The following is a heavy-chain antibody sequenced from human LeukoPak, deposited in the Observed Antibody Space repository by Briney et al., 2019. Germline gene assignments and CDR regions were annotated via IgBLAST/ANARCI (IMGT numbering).Heavy chain of an antibody. CDR3: ARVTGYVIEDNFDY. CDR2: IYYSGST. CDR1: GGSISSYY. J-gene: IGHJ4*02. D-gene: IGHD2-15*01. Sequence: PSETLSLTCTVSGGSISSYYWSWIRQPPGKGLEWIGYIYYSGSTNYNPSLKSRVTISVDTSKNQFSLRLRSVTAADTAVYYCARVTGYVIEDNFDYWGQGTLVTVSS. V-gene: IGHV4-59*01.